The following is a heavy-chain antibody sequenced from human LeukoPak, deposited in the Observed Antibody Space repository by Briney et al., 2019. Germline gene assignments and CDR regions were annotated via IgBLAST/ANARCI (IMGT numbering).Heavy chain of an antibody. D-gene: IGHD3-22*01. CDR3: AKRAPSTTYYYDSSGDKGPLDY. J-gene: IGHJ4*02. CDR2: ISGSGGST. CDR1: GFTFSSYA. V-gene: IGHV3-23*01. Sequence: GGSLRLSCAASGFTFSSYAMSWVRQAPGKGLEWVSAISGSGGSTYYADSVKGRFTISRDNSKNPLYLQMDSLRAEDTAVYYCAKRAPSTTYYYDSSGDKGPLDYWGQGTLVTVSS.